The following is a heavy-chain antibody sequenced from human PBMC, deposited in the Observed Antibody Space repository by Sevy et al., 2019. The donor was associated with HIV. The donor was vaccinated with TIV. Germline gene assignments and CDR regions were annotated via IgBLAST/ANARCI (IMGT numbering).Heavy chain of an antibody. Sequence: ASVKVSCKASGYTFTSYAMNWVRQAPGQGLEWMGWINTNTGNPTYAQGFTGRFVFSLDTSVSTVYLQISSLKAEDTAVYYCASYKRGYPIYVFDYWGQGTLVTVSS. D-gene: IGHD2-15*01. J-gene: IGHJ4*02. V-gene: IGHV7-4-1*02. CDR2: INTNTGNP. CDR3: ASYKRGYPIYVFDY. CDR1: GYTFTSYA.